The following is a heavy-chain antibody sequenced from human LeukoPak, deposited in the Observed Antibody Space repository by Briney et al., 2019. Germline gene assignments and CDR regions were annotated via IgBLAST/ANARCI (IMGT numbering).Heavy chain of an antibody. CDR1: GFTFSRYA. V-gene: IGHV3-23*01. J-gene: IGHJ4*02. CDR3: AKDPRYSYGHGPDY. CDR2: ISGSGAST. D-gene: IGHD5-18*01. Sequence: QPGGSLRLSCAASGFTFSRYAMSWVRQAPGEGLEWVSAISGSGASTYYADSVKGRFTISRDNSKNTLYLQMNSLRAEDTAVYYCAKDPRYSYGHGPDYWGQGTLVTVSS.